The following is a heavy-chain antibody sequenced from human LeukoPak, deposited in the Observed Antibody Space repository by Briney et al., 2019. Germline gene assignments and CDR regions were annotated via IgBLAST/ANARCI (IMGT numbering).Heavy chain of an antibody. CDR2: INYSGTT. Sequence: SETLSLTCTVSGGSISSTTYYWGWIRQPPGKGLEWVGSINYSGTTYYNPSLKSRVTIAVETSKNQFSLKLSSVTAADTAVYYCARVTGYMIEDYFDYWGQGTLVTVSS. CDR1: GGSISSTTYY. V-gene: IGHV4-39*07. CDR3: ARVTGYMIEDYFDY. J-gene: IGHJ4*02. D-gene: IGHD3-22*01.